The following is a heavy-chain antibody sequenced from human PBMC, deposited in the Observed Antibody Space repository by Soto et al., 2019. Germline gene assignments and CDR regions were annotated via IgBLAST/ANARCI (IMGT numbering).Heavy chain of an antibody. CDR2: INPSGGST. J-gene: IGHJ4*02. V-gene: IGHV1-46*03. CDR3: ARDYYDSSGYSHHPY. CDR1: GGTFSSYI. Sequence: ASVKVSCKASGGTFSSYIISWVRQAPGQGLEWMGIINPSGGSTGYAQKFQGRVTMTRDTSTSTVYMELSSLRSEDTAVYYCARDYYDSSGYSHHPYGGQGTLVTAPQ. D-gene: IGHD3-22*01.